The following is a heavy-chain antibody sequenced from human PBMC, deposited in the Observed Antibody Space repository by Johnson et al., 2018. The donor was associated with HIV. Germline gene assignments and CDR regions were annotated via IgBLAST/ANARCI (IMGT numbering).Heavy chain of an antibody. J-gene: IGHJ3*02. D-gene: IGHD5-18*01. CDR2: IYSGGST. CDR3: ARLPSGYSRDAFDI. Sequence: MLLVESGGGVVRPGGSLRLSCAASGFTFDDYGMSWVRQAPGKGLDWVSVIYSGGSTYYADSVKGRFTIHRYNSNNTLYLQMNSLRYEETDLYYWARLPSGYSRDAFDIWGQGTMVTVSS. V-gene: IGHV3-66*04. CDR1: GFTFDDYG.